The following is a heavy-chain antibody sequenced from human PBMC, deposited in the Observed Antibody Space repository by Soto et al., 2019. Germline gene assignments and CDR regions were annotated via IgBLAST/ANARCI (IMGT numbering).Heavy chain of an antibody. CDR1: GFTFSSYW. CDR3: AREGITGTTYYFDY. D-gene: IGHD1-20*01. J-gene: IGHJ4*02. V-gene: IGHV3-74*01. CDR2: INSDGSST. Sequence: PGGSLRLSCAASGFTFSSYWMHWVRQAPGKGLVWVSRINSDGSSTSYADSVKGRFTISRDNAKNTLYLQMNSLRAEDTAVYYCAREGITGTTYYFDYWGQGTLVTASS.